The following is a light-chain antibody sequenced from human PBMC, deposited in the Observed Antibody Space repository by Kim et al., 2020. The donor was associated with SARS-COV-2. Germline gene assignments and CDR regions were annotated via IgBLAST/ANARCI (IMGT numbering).Light chain of an antibody. J-gene: IGLJ3*02. CDR2: YDS. CDR1: NIGSKS. V-gene: IGLV3-21*01. CDR3: QVWESSSEHRG. Sequence: SYELTQPPSVSLAPGKTARITCGGNNIGSKSVHWYQQKPGQAPVLVIYYDSDRPSGIPERFSGSNSGNTATLTISRVEAGDEADYYCQVWESSSEHRGFG.